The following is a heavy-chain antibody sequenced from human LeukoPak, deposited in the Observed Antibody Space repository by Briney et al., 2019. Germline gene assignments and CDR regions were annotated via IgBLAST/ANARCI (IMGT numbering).Heavy chain of an antibody. Sequence: GGSLRLSCAASGFTFSSYSMNWVRQAPGKGLEWVSSISSSSSYIYYADSVKGRFTISRDNAKNSLYLQMNSLRAEDTAVYYCAREIGSPIQLWTYYFDYWGQGTLVTVSS. D-gene: IGHD5-18*01. J-gene: IGHJ4*02. V-gene: IGHV3-21*01. CDR2: ISSSSSYI. CDR3: AREIGSPIQLWTYYFDY. CDR1: GFTFSSYS.